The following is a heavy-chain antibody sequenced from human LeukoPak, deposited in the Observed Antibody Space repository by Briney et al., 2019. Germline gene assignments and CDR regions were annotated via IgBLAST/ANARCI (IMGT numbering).Heavy chain of an antibody. D-gene: IGHD1-7*01. Sequence: GESLKISCKGSGYKFSNYWIGWVRQMPGKGLECKGIIYPGDSDTRYSPSFQGQVTISVDKSINTAYLQWSSLKAADIAIYYCARGEITGTPVYYWGQGTLVTVSS. CDR2: IYPGDSDT. CDR1: GYKFSNYW. J-gene: IGHJ4*02. V-gene: IGHV5-51*01. CDR3: ARGEITGTPVYY.